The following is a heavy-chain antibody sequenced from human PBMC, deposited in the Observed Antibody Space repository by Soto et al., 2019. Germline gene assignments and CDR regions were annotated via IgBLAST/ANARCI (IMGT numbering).Heavy chain of an antibody. Sequence: GSLRRSCAASGFTFSSYAMSWVRQAPGKGLEWVSGISGSGGSTYYADSVKGRFTISRDNSKNTLYLQMNSLRAEDTAVYYCAKPGFGSFGVVTNFDYWGQGTLVTVSS. V-gene: IGHV3-23*01. CDR2: ISGSGGST. CDR1: GFTFSSYA. D-gene: IGHD3-3*01. CDR3: AKPGFGSFGVVTNFDY. J-gene: IGHJ4*02.